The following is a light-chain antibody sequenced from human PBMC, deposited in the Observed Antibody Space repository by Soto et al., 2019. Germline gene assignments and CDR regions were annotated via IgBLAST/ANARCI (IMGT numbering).Light chain of an antibody. J-gene: IGKJ2*01. CDR2: DAS. CDR3: QQYSSYSS. V-gene: IGKV1-5*01. CDR1: QSISGW. Sequence: DIQMTQSPFTLSASVGDRVTITRRASQSISGWLAWYQQKPGRAPNLLISDASSLESGVPSRFSGSGSGTEFTLTISGLQPDDFATYYCQQYSSYSSFGQGTKLEIK.